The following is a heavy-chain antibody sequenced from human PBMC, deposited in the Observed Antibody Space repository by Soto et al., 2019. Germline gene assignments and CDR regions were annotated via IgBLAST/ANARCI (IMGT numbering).Heavy chain of an antibody. V-gene: IGHV4-4*02. CDR1: GGSISSGW. Sequence: QVQLQESGPGLVKPSGTLSLTCAVSGGSISSGWWTWVRQPPGKGLEWIGEILYSGRTNYNSSLNSRVTISIDKSKKQFSLHLSSVTAADTAVYYCSSRITDAPTWGQGTLVTVSS. CDR3: SSRITDAPT. CDR2: ILYSGRT. D-gene: IGHD2-2*01. J-gene: IGHJ5*02.